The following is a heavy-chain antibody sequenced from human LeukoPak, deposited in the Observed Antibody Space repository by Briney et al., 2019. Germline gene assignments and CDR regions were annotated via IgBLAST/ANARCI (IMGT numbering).Heavy chain of an antibody. CDR3: ARGPIYDSSGYYLNY. CDR2: INWNGGST. Sequence: PSETLSLTCAVYGGSFSGYYWSWIRQPPGKGLEWVSGINWNGGSTGYADSVKGRFTISRDNAKNSLYLQMNSLRAEDTAVYYCARGPIYDSSGYYLNYWGQGTLVTVSS. J-gene: IGHJ4*02. CDR1: GGSFSGYY. V-gene: IGHV3-20*04. D-gene: IGHD3-22*01.